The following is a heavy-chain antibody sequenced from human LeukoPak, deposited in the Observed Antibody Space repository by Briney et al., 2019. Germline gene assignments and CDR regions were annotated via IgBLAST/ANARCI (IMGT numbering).Heavy chain of an antibody. CDR3: AKGAYDYIEIAYFDY. D-gene: IGHD5-12*01. V-gene: IGHV3-23*01. J-gene: IGHJ4*02. Sequence: GGSLRLSCAASGFTVTYNYMSWVRQAPGKGLEWVSLIIGSSGSTFYADSVKGRFTISRDKSKNTLYLQMNSLRAEDTAVYYCAKGAYDYIEIAYFDYWGQGSLVTVSS. CDR2: IIGSSGST. CDR1: GFTVTYNY.